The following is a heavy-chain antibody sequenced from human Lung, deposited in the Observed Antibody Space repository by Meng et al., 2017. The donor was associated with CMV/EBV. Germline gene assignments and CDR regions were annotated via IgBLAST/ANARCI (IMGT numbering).Heavy chain of an antibody. CDR2: INWTGGSI. V-gene: IGHV3-20*04. D-gene: IGHD3-10*01. Sequence: LXCAASGFSVDDYGMSWVRQAPGKGLEWVAGINWTGGSIGYVDSVKGRFTISRDKSKNTVFLQLSSLRVEDTAVYYCVGHQGGPREGVRLVWGQGTXVTVSS. CDR3: VGHQGGPREGVRLV. CDR1: GFSVDDYG. J-gene: IGHJ3*01.